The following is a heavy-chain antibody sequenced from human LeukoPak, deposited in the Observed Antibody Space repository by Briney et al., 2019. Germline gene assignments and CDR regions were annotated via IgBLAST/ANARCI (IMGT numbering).Heavy chain of an antibody. CDR3: ARDMYCSSTSCPFDI. D-gene: IGHD2-2*01. CDR1: GGTFSSYA. V-gene: IGHV1-69*13. J-gene: IGHJ3*02. CDR2: IIPIFGTA. Sequence: SVKVSCKASGGTFSSYAISWVRQAPGQGLEWMGGIIPIFGTANYAQKFQGRVTITADESTSTAYMELSSLRSEDTAVYYCARDMYCSSTSCPFDIWGQGTMVTVSS.